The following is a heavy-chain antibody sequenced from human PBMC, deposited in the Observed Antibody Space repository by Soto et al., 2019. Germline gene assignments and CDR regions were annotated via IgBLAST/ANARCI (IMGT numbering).Heavy chain of an antibody. CDR2: IIPIFGTA. J-gene: IGHJ4*02. CDR1: GGTFSSYA. D-gene: IGHD3-22*01. CDR3: ASKGEYYYDSSGYYYPFDY. V-gene: IGHV1-69*12. Sequence: QVQLVQSGAEVKKPGSSVKVSCKASGGTFSSYAISWVRQAPGQGLEWMGGIIPIFGTANYAQKFQGRVTITADESTSTAYMELSSLRSEDTAVYYCASKGEYYYDSSGYYYPFDYWGKGTLVTVSS.